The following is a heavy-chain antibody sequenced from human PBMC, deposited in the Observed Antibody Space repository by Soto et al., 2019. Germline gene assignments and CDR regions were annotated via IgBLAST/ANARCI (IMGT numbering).Heavy chain of an antibody. D-gene: IGHD1-7*01. CDR2: IYYSGST. V-gene: IGHV4-59*01. CDR3: AGVLQYNWNYHIGGMDV. Sequence: SDAQSLPSTVSAGSLSSYYGRWIRQPPGKGLEWIGYIYYSGSTNYNPSLKSRVTISVDTSKNQFSLKLSSVTAADTAVYYCAGVLQYNWNYHIGGMDVCGQGTTVTVSS. J-gene: IGHJ6*02. CDR1: AGSLSSYY.